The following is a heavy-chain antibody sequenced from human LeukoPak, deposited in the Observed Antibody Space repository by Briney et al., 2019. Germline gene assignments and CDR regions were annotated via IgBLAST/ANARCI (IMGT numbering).Heavy chain of an antibody. D-gene: IGHD3-22*01. V-gene: IGHV3-53*01. CDR3: ARDKSGGYYYWFDP. CDR2: IYSGGTT. Sequence: GGSLRLSCAASGFTVSNNYMSWVRQAPGKGLEWVSVIYSGGTTYYADSVKGRFTISRDNSKNTLYLQMNSLRAEDTAVYYCARDKSGGYYYWFDPWGQGTLVTVSS. CDR1: GFTVSNNY. J-gene: IGHJ5*02.